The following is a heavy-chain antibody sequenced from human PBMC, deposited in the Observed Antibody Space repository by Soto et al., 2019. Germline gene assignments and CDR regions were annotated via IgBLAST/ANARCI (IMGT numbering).Heavy chain of an antibody. CDR1: GYTFTSYD. Sequence: QVQLVQSGAEVKKPGASVKVSCKASGYTFTSYDINWVRQATGQGLEWMGWMNPNSGNTGYAQKFQGRVTMTRNTSISTAYMELSILRSEDTAVYYCARGPSRSTWYYYDSSGPADYWGQGTLVTVSS. D-gene: IGHD3-22*01. CDR2: MNPNSGNT. V-gene: IGHV1-8*01. CDR3: ARGPSRSTWYYYDSSGPADY. J-gene: IGHJ4*02.